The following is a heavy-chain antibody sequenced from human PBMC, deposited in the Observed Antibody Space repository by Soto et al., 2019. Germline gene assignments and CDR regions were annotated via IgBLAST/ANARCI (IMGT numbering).Heavy chain of an antibody. CDR1: GYTFTSYG. D-gene: IGHD2-15*01. V-gene: IGHV1-18*01. CDR2: ISAYNDNT. CDR3: AGDIGYCSCGSCNGMDV. J-gene: IGHJ6*02. Sequence: QVQLVQSGAEVKKPGASVKVSCKASGYTFTSYGISWVRQAPGQGLEWMGWISAYNDNTNYAQKLQGRVTMTTATSTGTAYMEMRSQRFDDTAGYYCAGDIGYCSCGSCNGMDVWGQGTTVTVSS.